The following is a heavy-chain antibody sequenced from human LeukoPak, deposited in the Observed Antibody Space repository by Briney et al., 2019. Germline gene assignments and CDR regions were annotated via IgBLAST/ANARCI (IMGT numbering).Heavy chain of an antibody. J-gene: IGHJ4*02. CDR1: GFTFSSYE. D-gene: IGHD3-10*01. Sequence: PGGSLRLSCAASGFTFSSYEMNWVRQAPGRGLEWVSYISSSGSTIYYADSVKGRFTISRDNAKNSLYLQMNSLRAEDTAVYYCARVFPYGTSDYWGQGTLVTVSS. V-gene: IGHV3-48*03. CDR2: ISSSGSTI. CDR3: ARVFPYGTSDY.